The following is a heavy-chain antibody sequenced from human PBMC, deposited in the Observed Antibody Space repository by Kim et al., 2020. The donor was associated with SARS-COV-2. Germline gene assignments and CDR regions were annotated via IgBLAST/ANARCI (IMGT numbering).Heavy chain of an antibody. J-gene: IGHJ2*01. V-gene: IGHV4-39*01. CDR3: AVSPATLLNWYFDL. Sequence: SQTLSLTCTVSGGSISSSNGYYWGWVRQPPGKGLEWIGSIFYSGSTYYNPSLKPRVTISVDTSRKQFSLKLTSVTASDTAVYFCAVSPATLLNWYFDLWGRGTLVTVSS. CDR1: GGSISSSNGYY. D-gene: IGHD2-2*01. CDR2: IFYSGST.